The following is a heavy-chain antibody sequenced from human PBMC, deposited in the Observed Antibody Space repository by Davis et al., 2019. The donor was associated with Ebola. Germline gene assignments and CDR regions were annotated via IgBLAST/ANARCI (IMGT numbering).Heavy chain of an antibody. Sequence: ASVKVSCKASGYTFTSYAMHWVRQAPGQRLEWMGWINAGNGNTKYSQKFQGRVTMTRDTSTSTVYMELSSLRSEDTAVYYCARGGGVQGVISPYGMDVWGQGTTVTVSS. CDR3: ARGGGVQGVISPYGMDV. CDR2: INAGNGNT. J-gene: IGHJ6*02. CDR1: GYTFTSYA. D-gene: IGHD3-10*01. V-gene: IGHV1-3*01.